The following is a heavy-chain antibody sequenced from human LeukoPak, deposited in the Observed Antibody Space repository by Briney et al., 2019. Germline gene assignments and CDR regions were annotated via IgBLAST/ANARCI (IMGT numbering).Heavy chain of an antibody. V-gene: IGHV3-21*01. J-gene: IGHJ4*02. CDR1: GFTFSSYA. CDR3: ARGPLRDFDY. Sequence: GGSLRLSCAASGFTFSSYAMHWVRQAPGKGLEWVSSISSSSSYIYYADSVKGRFTISRDNAKNSLYLQMNSLRAEDTAVYYCARGPLRDFDYWGQGTLVTVSS. CDR2: ISSSSSYI.